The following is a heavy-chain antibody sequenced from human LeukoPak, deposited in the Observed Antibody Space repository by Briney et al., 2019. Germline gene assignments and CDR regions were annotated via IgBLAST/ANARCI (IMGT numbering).Heavy chain of an antibody. V-gene: IGHV3-30*01. CDR1: GFTFRRYA. D-gene: IGHD2-15*01. Sequence: PGGSLRLPCAASGFTFRRYAMHWVRQAPGKGLEWVAALSFDETYKFYADSVKGRFIISRDNSNNTLSLEMNSLRTEDTAVYFCARGKGGPFKYWGQGTLVTVSS. CDR3: ARGKGGPFKY. CDR2: LSFDETYK. J-gene: IGHJ4*02.